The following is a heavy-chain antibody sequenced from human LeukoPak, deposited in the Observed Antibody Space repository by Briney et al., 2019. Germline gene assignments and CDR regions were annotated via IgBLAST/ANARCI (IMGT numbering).Heavy chain of an antibody. CDR1: GGTFSSYA. Sequence: ASVKVSCKAPGGTFSSYAISWVRQAPGQGLEWMGGIIPIFGTANYAQKFQGRVTITTDESTSTAYMELSSLRSEDTAVYYCARMTTELDWFDPWGQGTLVTVSS. J-gene: IGHJ5*02. CDR2: IIPIFGTA. CDR3: ARMTTELDWFDP. V-gene: IGHV1-69*05. D-gene: IGHD4-17*01.